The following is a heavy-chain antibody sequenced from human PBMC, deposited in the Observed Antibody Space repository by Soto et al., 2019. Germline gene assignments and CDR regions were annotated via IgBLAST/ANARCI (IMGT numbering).Heavy chain of an antibody. J-gene: IGHJ6*02. V-gene: IGHV2-70*11. CDR2: IDWDDDE. D-gene: IGHD2-8*01. CDR3: ARIRHYCTNGVCYRDMDV. Sequence: GSGPTLVNPTQTLTLTCTFSGFSLSTSGMCVSWIRQPPGKALEWLARIDWDDDEHYNTSLRTRLAISKGTSKNQVVLTMTNVDPVDTATYYCARIRHYCTNGVCYRDMDVWGQGTTVTVSS. CDR1: GFSLSTSGMC.